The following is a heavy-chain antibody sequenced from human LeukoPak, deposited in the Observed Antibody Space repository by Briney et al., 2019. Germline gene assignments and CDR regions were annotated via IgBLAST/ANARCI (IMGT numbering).Heavy chain of an antibody. CDR1: GFTFSNSW. CDR3: ARDTVGSLDY. Sequence: PGGSLRLSCAASGFTFSNSWMAWVRQAPGKGLEWVANIKQDGSTRHYADSLKGRFTISRDNPENSLYLQMSSLRADDTAVYYCARDTVGSLDYWGQGILVTVAS. D-gene: IGHD1-26*01. V-gene: IGHV3-7*01. J-gene: IGHJ4*02. CDR2: IKQDGSTR.